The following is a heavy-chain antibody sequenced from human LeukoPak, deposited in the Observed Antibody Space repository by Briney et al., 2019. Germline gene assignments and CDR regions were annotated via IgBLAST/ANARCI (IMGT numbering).Heavy chain of an antibody. CDR2: ISYSGST. V-gene: IGHV4-59*01. Sequence: SETLSLTCTVSGGSISSYYWSWIRQPPGKGLEWIGYISYSGSTNYNPSLKSRLTISVDTSQNQFSLKVTSVTAADTAVYYCARSTVAGNLNYYYYYGMDVWGQGTTVTVSS. J-gene: IGHJ6*02. CDR1: GGSISSYY. D-gene: IGHD6-19*01. CDR3: ARSTVAGNLNYYYYYGMDV.